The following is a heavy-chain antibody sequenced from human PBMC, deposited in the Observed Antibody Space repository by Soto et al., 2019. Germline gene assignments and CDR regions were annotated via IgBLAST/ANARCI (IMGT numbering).Heavy chain of an antibody. D-gene: IGHD2-21*02. CDR3: ARAPTRGYCGGDCYPPNWYFDL. Sequence: RASVKVSCKASGGTFSSYAISWVRQAPGQGLEWMGGIIPIFGTANYAQKFQGRVTITADESTSTAYMELSSLRSEDTAVYYCARAPTRGYCGGDCYPPNWYFDLWGRGTLVTVSS. J-gene: IGHJ2*01. CDR2: IIPIFGTA. CDR1: GGTFSSYA. V-gene: IGHV1-69*13.